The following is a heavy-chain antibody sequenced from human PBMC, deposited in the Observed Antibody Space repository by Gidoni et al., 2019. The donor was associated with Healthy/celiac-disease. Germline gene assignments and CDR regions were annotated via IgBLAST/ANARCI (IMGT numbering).Heavy chain of an antibody. CDR3: AKGGYSSSWYSAEYFQH. D-gene: IGHD6-13*01. Sequence: EVQLVESGGGLVQPGGSLRLSCAASGFTFDAYAMHWFRQAPGKGLEWGSGISWNSGSIGYADSVKGRFTISRDNAKNSLYLQMNSLRAEDTALYYCAKGGYSSSWYSAEYFQHWGQGTLVTVSS. J-gene: IGHJ1*01. CDR2: ISWNSGSI. CDR1: GFTFDAYA. V-gene: IGHV3-9*01.